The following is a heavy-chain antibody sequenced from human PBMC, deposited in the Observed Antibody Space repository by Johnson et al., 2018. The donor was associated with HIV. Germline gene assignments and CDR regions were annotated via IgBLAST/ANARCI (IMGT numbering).Heavy chain of an antibody. CDR1: GFIFSTYG. V-gene: IGHV3-30*02. J-gene: IGHJ3*02. CDR2: IRYDGSNK. Sequence: QVLLLESGGGVVQPGGSLRLSCAASGFIFSTYGMHWVRQAPGKGLEWVAFIRYDGSNKYYVDSVKGRFTISRDNSKNTLYLQMNSLRAEDTAMYYCAKSESGWYPIRAFDIWGQGTMVTVSS. CDR3: AKSESGWYPIRAFDI. D-gene: IGHD6-19*01.